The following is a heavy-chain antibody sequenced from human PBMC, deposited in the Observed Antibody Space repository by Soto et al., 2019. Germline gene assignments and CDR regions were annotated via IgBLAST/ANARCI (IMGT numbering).Heavy chain of an antibody. D-gene: IGHD2-2*01. CDR3: TKETGRASRNFDS. CDR2: ISYDGSNK. J-gene: IGHJ4*02. Sequence: GGSLRLSCAASGFTFSSYAMHWVRQAPGKGLEWVAVISYDGSNKYYADSMKGRFTISRDNSKNSLSLQMDSLTVEDSALYYCTKETGRASRNFDSWGRGTLVTVSS. CDR1: GFTFSSYA. V-gene: IGHV3-30-3*01.